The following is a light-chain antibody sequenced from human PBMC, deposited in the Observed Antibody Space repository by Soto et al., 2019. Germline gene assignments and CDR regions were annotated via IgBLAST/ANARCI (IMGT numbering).Light chain of an antibody. V-gene: IGKV3-20*01. CDR3: QQYGSSPPLT. CDR2: GAF. CDR1: QSVSSSY. J-gene: IGKJ4*01. Sequence: EIVLTQSPGTLSLSPGERATLSFRASQSVSSSYLAWYQQKPGQAPRLLIFGAFTRATGIPDRFSGSGSGTAFTITISTLEPEDFAVYYCQQYGSSPPLTFGGGTQVEIK.